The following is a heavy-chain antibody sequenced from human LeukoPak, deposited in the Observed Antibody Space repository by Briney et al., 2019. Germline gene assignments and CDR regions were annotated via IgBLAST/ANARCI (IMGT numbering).Heavy chain of an antibody. CDR1: GFTFSTYA. J-gene: IGHJ4*02. D-gene: IGHD2-8*01. Sequence: GGSLRLSCAASGFTFSTYAMSWVRQAPGKGLEWVSAISGSGGSTYYADSVKGRFTISRDNSKNTLYLQMNSLRAEDTAVYYCAKDGRYSTTYFDYWGQGTLVTVSS. CDR2: ISGSGGST. CDR3: AKDGRYSTTYFDY. V-gene: IGHV3-23*01.